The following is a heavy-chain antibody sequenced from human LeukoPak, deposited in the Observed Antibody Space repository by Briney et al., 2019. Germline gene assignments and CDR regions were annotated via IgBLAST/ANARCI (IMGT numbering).Heavy chain of an antibody. J-gene: IGHJ4*02. CDR3: ARAPARIAAAGY. CDR1: GGSFSGYY. D-gene: IGHD6-13*01. Sequence: PSETLPLTCAVYGGSFSGYYWSWIRQPPGKGLEWIGEINHSGSTNYNPSLKSRVTISVDTSKNQFSLKLSSVAAADTAVYYCARAPARIAAAGYWGQGTLVTVSS. V-gene: IGHV4-34*01. CDR2: INHSGST.